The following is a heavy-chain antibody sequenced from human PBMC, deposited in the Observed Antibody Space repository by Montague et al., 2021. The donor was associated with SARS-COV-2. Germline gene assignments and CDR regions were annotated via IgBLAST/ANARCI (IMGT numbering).Heavy chain of an antibody. J-gene: IGHJ6*02. CDR1: GGSIRNCY. Sequence: SETLSLTCTVSGGSIRNCYWTWIRQCPGKGLEWIGIIYYSRSTNSNPSLASRVTISVDTSKNQFSLNLTSVTAADTAAYYCARGELLTAKSGYIDHGMDVWGQGTTVTVSS. D-gene: IGHD1-26*01. V-gene: IGHV4-59*01. CDR3: ARGELLTAKSGYIDHGMDV. CDR2: IYYSRST.